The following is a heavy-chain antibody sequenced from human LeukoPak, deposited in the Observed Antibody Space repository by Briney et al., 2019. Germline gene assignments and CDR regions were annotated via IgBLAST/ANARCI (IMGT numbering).Heavy chain of an antibody. CDR1: GGSISSSSYY. CDR3: ASPVVPAAIGGYYYYMDV. J-gene: IGHJ6*03. CDR2: IYYSGST. V-gene: IGHV4-39*01. Sequence: PSETLSLTCTVSGGSISSSSYYWGGIRQPPGKGLEWIGSIYYSGSTYYNPSLKSRVTISVDTSKNQFSLKLSSVTAADTAVYYCASPVVPAAIGGYYYYMDVWGKGTTVTVSS. D-gene: IGHD2-2*02.